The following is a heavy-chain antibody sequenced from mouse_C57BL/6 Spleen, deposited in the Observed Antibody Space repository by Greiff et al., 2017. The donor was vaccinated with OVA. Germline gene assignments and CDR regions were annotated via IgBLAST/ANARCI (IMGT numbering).Heavy chain of an antibody. CDR1: GFSLTSYA. Sequence: VKLMESGPGLVAPSQSLSITCTVSGFSLTSYAISWVRQPPGKGLEWLGVIWTGGGTNYNSALKSRLSISKDNSKSQVFLKMNSLQTDDTARYYCARLSYDYDGSWFAYWGQGTLVTVSA. CDR2: IWTGGGT. V-gene: IGHV2-9-1*01. CDR3: ARLSYDYDGSWFAY. D-gene: IGHD2-4*01. J-gene: IGHJ3*01.